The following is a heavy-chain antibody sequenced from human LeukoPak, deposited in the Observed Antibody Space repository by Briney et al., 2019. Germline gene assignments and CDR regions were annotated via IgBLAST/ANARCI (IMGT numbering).Heavy chain of an antibody. CDR2: INPNSGGT. CDR3: AREKIYGSGSGYYYYYMDV. J-gene: IGHJ6*03. Sequence: ASVKVSCKASGYTFTGYYMHWVRQAPGQGLEWMGWINPNSGGTDYAQKFQGRVTMTRDTSISTAYMELSRLRSDDTAVYYCAREKIYGSGSGYYYYYMDVWGKGTTVTVSS. D-gene: IGHD3-10*01. CDR1: GYTFTGYY. V-gene: IGHV1-2*02.